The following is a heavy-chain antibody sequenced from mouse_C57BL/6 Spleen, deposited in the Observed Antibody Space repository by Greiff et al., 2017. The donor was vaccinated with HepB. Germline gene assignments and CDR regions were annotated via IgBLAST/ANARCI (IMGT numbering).Heavy chain of an antibody. V-gene: IGHV14-4*01. CDR1: GFNIKDDY. D-gene: IGHD2-1*01. Sequence: VQLKQSGAELVRPGASVKLSCTASGFNIKDDYMHWVKQRPEQGLEWIGWIDPENGDTEYASKFQGKATITADTSSNTAYLQLSSLTSEDTAVYYCTTAYGNSPLYAMDYWGQGTSVTVSS. J-gene: IGHJ4*01. CDR3: TTAYGNSPLYAMDY. CDR2: IDPENGDT.